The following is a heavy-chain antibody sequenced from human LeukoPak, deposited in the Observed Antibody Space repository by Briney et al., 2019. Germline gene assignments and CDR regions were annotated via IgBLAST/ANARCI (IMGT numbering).Heavy chain of an antibody. V-gene: IGHV4-59*01. CDR3: ARGGLRLGAFDY. CDR2: FYYSGST. D-gene: IGHD6-6*01. CDR1: GGSISTYY. J-gene: IGHJ4*02. Sequence: SETLSLTYTVSGGSISTYYWSWIRQPPGKGLEWIGYFYYSGSTNYSPSLKSRVTISVDTSKNQFSLRLSSVTAADTAVYYCARGGLRLGAFDYWGQGTLVTVSS.